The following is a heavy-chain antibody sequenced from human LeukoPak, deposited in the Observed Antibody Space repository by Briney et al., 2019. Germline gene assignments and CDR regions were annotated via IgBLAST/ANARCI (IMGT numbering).Heavy chain of an antibody. Sequence: GGSLRLSCAASGVTFSSCAMHWVRQAPGKGLEWVALISYDGSNKYYADSVKGRFIISRDNSKNTLYLQMNSLRAEDTAVYYCASLIRDCTNGVCYSSYFDYWGQGTLVTVSS. J-gene: IGHJ4*02. V-gene: IGHV3-30*04. CDR3: ASLIRDCTNGVCYSSYFDY. CDR1: GVTFSSCA. D-gene: IGHD2-8*01. CDR2: ISYDGSNK.